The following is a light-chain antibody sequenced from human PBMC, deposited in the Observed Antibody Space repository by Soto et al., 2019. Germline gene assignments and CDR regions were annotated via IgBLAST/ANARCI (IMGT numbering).Light chain of an antibody. CDR2: YAS. V-gene: IGKV1D-12*01. J-gene: IGKJ1*01. Sequence: RVTQSPSSVSASVGDRVTITCQTSKAISSSVAWYQQKPGKAPNLLIFYASALHRGVPPRFSGSGSGTAFTLTVSSLQPEDFAIYYCQQADSFPWTFGQGTRVEIK. CDR1: KAISSS. CDR3: QQADSFPWT.